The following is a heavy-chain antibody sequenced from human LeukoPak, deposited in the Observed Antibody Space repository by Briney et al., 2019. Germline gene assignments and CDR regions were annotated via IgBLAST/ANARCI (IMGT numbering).Heavy chain of an antibody. CDR1: GFSFSSYA. D-gene: IGHD5-24*01. Sequence: GGSLRLSCATSGFSFSSYAMSWVRQAPGKGLEWVSAMSSSDDGRYYAASVRGRFTISRDTSRSTLYLQMNSLRAEDAAVYYCAGALRDGFEGAAFDIWGQGTMVTVSS. J-gene: IGHJ3*02. V-gene: IGHV3-23*01. CDR3: AGALRDGFEGAAFDI. CDR2: MSSSDDGR.